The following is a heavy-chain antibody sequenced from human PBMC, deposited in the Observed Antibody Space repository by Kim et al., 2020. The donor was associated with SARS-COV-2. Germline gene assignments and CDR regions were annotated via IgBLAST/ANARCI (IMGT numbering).Heavy chain of an antibody. D-gene: IGHD6-13*01. CDR3: ARGGGGIAAAPDY. V-gene: IGHV4-34*01. CDR2: INHSGST. Sequence: AETLSLTCAVYGGSCSGYYWSWIRQPPGKGLAWIGEINHSGSTNYNPSLKSRVTISVDTSKNQFSLKLSSVTAADTAVYYCARGGGGIAAAPDYWGQGTL. CDR1: GGSCSGYY. J-gene: IGHJ4*02.